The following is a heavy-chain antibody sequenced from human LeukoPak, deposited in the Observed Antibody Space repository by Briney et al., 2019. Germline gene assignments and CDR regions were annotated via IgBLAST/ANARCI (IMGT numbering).Heavy chain of an antibody. J-gene: IGHJ4*02. Sequence: GGSLRLSCAASGFTVSSNYMSWVRQAPGKGLEWVSVIYSGGSTYYADSVKGRFTISRDHSKNTLYLQMNSLRAEDTAVYYCARSSGPYGDPFYWGQGTLVTVSP. CDR3: ARSSGPYGDPFY. V-gene: IGHV3-53*01. CDR2: IYSGGST. CDR1: GFTVSSNY. D-gene: IGHD4-17*01.